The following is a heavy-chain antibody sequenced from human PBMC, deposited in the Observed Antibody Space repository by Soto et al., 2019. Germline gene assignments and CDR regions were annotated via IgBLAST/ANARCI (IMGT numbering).Heavy chain of an antibody. J-gene: IGHJ5*02. CDR3: ARHDGVVGYDYIWGSYRYTGWFDP. CDR1: GGSISSSSYY. CDR2: IYYSGST. Sequence: QLLESGPGLVKPSETLSLTCTVSGGSISSSSYYWGWIRQPPGKGLEWIGSIYYSGSTYYNPSLKSRVTISVDTSKNQFSLKLSSVTAADTAVYYCARHDGVVGYDYIWGSYRYTGWFDPWGQGTLVTVSS. V-gene: IGHV4-39*01. D-gene: IGHD3-16*02.